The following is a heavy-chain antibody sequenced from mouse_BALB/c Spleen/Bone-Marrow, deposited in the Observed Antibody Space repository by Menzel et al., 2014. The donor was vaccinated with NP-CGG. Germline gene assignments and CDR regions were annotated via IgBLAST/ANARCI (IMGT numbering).Heavy chain of an antibody. CDR1: GYTFTDYA. CDR3: ARSGKVRNAMDY. V-gene: IGHV1S137*01. J-gene: IGHJ4*01. CDR2: ISGYYGDA. D-gene: IGHD2-14*01. Sequence: QVQLKESGAELVRPGVSVKISCKGSGYTFTDYAIHWVKRSHEKSLEWIGLISGYYGDAIYNQKFKGKATMTADKSSSTAYMYLARLTSEDSAIYYCARSGKVRNAMDYWGQGTSVTASS.